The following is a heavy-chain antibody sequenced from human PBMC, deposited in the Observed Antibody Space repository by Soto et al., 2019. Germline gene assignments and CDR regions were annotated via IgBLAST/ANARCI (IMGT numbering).Heavy chain of an antibody. CDR1: GFTFSSYA. CDR3: AKDIPAPITMIGGFDY. CDR2: ISGSGGST. J-gene: IGHJ4*02. Sequence: GGSLRLSCAASGFTFSSYAMSWVRQAPGKGLEWVSAISGSGGSTYYADSVKGRFTISRENSKNTLYLQMNSLRAEDTAVYYCAKDIPAPITMIGGFDYWGQGTLVTVSS. V-gene: IGHV3-23*01. D-gene: IGHD3-22*01.